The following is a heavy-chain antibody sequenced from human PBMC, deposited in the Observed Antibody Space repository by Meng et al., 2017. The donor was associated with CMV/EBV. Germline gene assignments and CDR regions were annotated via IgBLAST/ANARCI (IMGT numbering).Heavy chain of an antibody. J-gene: IGHJ6*02. V-gene: IGHV3-30*04. D-gene: IGHD3/OR15-3a*01. Sequence: GGSLRLSCAASGFTFSSYAMHWVRQAPGKGLEWVAVISYDGSNKYYADSVKGRFTISRDNSKNTLYLQMNSLRAEDTAVYDCARDDFDYYGMDVWGQGTTVTVSS. CDR2: ISYDGSNK. CDR1: GFTFSSYA. CDR3: ARDDFDYYGMDV.